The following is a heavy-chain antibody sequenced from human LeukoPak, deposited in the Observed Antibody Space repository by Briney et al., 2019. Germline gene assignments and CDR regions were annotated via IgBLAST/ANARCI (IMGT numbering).Heavy chain of an antibody. CDR1: GGSISSSFW. J-gene: IGHJ4*02. CDR3: ASGYFAADY. Sequence: SETLSLTCAVSGGSISSSFWWSWIRQPPGKGLEWIGYIYDSGSTNYNPSLRSRVTISVDTSKNQFSLKVSSVTAADTAVYYCASGYFAADYWGQGTLVTVSS. V-gene: IGHV4-59*08. CDR2: IYDSGST. D-gene: IGHD3-9*01.